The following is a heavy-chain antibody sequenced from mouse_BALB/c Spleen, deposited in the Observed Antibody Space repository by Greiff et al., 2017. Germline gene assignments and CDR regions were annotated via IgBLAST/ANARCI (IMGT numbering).Heavy chain of an antibody. CDR2: ISYSGST. CDR1: GYSITSDYA. D-gene: IGHD2-2*01. V-gene: IGHV3-2*02. Sequence: EVQLVESGPGLVKPSQSLSLTCTVTGYSITSDYAWNWIRQFPGNKLEWMGYISYSGSTSYNPSLKSRISITRDTSKNQFFLQLNSVTTEDTATYYCANYGYDFAYWGQGTLVTVSA. J-gene: IGHJ3*01. CDR3: ANYGYDFAY.